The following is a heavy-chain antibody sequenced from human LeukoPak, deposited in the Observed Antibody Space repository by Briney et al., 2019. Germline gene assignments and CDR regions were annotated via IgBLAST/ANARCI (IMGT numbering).Heavy chain of an antibody. J-gene: IGHJ4*02. V-gene: IGHV3-7*03. D-gene: IGHD2/OR15-2a*01. Sequence: PGGTLRLSCAVSGFSFDIYWMSWVSRAPARGRVEVANIKFDGTETFYVDFVKGRFTISRDNAKSSLYLAMNNLSAEDTALYYCARDSRPMEFPSSIGGFDDWGQGTLVTVSS. CDR1: GFSFDIYW. CDR2: IKFDGTET. CDR3: ARDSRPMEFPSSIGGFDD.